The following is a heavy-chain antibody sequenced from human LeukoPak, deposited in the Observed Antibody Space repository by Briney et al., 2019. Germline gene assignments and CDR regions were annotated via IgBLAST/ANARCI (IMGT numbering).Heavy chain of an antibody. CDR2: IIPIFGTA. V-gene: IGHV1-69*05. D-gene: IGHD2-2*02. Sequence: ASVKVSCKASGGTFSSYAISWVRQAPGQGLEWMGGIIPIFGTANYAQKFQGRVTITTDESTSTAYMELSSLRSEDTAVYYCARDLYTSSYTGCAFDIWGQGTMVTVSS. J-gene: IGHJ3*02. CDR3: ARDLYTSSYTGCAFDI. CDR1: GGTFSSYA.